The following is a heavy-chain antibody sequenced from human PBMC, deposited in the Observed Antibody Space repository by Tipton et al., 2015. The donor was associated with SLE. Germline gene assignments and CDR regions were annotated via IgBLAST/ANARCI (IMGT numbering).Heavy chain of an antibody. CDR3: ARGVRIAVVKGWYFDL. V-gene: IGHV4-4*07. D-gene: IGHD6-19*01. CDR1: GDSISNYY. J-gene: IGHJ2*01. CDR2: FYPGGTT. Sequence: TLSLTCTVSGDSISNYYWCWIRQSAGKGLEWMGRFYPGGTTSYNPSFKSRVTMSADTSKNQFSLTLNSVTAADTAVYYCARGVRIAVVKGWYFDLWGRGTLVTVSS.